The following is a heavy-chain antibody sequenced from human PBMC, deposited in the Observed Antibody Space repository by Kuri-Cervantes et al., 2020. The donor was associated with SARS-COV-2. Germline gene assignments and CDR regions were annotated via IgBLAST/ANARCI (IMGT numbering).Heavy chain of an antibody. J-gene: IGHJ4*02. CDR1: GYSFTSHW. D-gene: IGHD3-10*01. CDR3: ASNYYGSGK. Sequence: KVSCKGSGYSFTSHWISWVRQMPGKGLEWMGRIDPSDSYTNYSPSFQGHVTISADKSISTAYLQWSSLKASDTAMYYCASNYYGSGKWGQGTLVTVSS. CDR2: IDPSDSYT. V-gene: IGHV5-10-1*01.